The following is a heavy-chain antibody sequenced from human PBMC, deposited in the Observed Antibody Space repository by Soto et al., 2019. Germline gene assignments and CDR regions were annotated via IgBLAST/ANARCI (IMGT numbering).Heavy chain of an antibody. CDR3: ARDSDWDSSSWPFGY. CDR1: GGSISSGDYY. Sequence: SETLSLTCTVSGGSISSGDYYWSWIRQPPGKGLEWIGYIYYSGSTYYNPSLKSRVTISVDTSKNQFSLKLSSVTAADTAVDYCARDSDWDSSSWPFGYWGQGTLVTVSS. D-gene: IGHD6-13*01. CDR2: IYYSGST. V-gene: IGHV4-30-4*01. J-gene: IGHJ4*02.